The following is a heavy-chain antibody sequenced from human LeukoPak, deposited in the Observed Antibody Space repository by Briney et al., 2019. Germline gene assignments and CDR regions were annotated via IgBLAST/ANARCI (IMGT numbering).Heavy chain of an antibody. D-gene: IGHD3-9*01. Sequence: ASVKVSCKASGYTFTGYYMHWVRQAPGQGLEWMGWIKPNSGGTNYAQTFQGRVTMTRDTSISTAYMELRSLRSDDTAVYYCARDSGTYYDILTGQNWFDPWGQGTLVTVSS. CDR2: IKPNSGGT. CDR3: ARDSGTYYDILTGQNWFDP. J-gene: IGHJ5*02. CDR1: GYTFTGYY. V-gene: IGHV1-2*02.